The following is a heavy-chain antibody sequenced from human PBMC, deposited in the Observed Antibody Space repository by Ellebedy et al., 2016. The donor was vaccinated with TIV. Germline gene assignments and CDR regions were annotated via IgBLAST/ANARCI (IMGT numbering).Heavy chain of an antibody. CDR1: GYTFTSYG. CDR3: ARRSYDFWSGYPYYYYYYYMDV. D-gene: IGHD3-3*01. CDR2: MNPHSGNT. V-gene: IGHV1-8*02. J-gene: IGHJ6*03. Sequence: ASVKVSXXASGYTFTSYGISWVRQAPGQGLEWMGWMNPHSGNTGSAQKFQGRVTMTRNTSISTAYMELSSLRSEDTAVYYCARRSYDFWSGYPYYYYYYYMDVWGKGTTVTVSS.